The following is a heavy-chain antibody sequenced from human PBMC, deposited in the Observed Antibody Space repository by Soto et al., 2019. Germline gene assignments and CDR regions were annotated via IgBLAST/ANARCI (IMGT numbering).Heavy chain of an antibody. CDR1: GGTFSSYA. Sequence: GASVKVSCKASGGTFSSYAISWVRQAPGQGLEWMGGIIPIFGTANYAQKFQGRVTITADKSTSTAYMELSSLRSEDTAVYYLTTGYSTINNCAEPHNNYDKHLCGQGTPVTVSS. J-gene: IGHJ4*01. V-gene: IGHV1-69*06. CDR2: IIPIFGTA. CDR3: TTGYSTINNCAEPHNNYDKHL. D-gene: IGHD4-4*01.